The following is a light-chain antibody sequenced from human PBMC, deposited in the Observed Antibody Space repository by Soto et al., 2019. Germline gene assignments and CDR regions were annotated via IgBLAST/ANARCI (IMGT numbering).Light chain of an antibody. Sequence: EIVMTQSPGTLSLSPGERVTLSCRASQSVRSSYLAWYQQKPGQAPRLLIYDASNRATGIPARFSGSGSGTDFTLTISSLEPEDFAVYYCQQRGNRPPWTFGQGTKVDIK. CDR3: QQRGNRPPWT. V-gene: IGKV3D-20*02. CDR2: DAS. CDR1: QSVRSSY. J-gene: IGKJ1*01.